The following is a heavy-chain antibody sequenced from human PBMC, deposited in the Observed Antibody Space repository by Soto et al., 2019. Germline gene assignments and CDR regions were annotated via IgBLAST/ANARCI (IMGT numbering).Heavy chain of an antibody. Sequence: QVQLQESGPGLVKPSETLSLTCTVSGGSVSSGSYYWSWIRQPPGKGLEWIGYIYYSGSTNYNPSLKGRVTISVDTSKNQFSLKLSSVTAADTAVYYCARGGYADSDYWGQGTLVTVSS. V-gene: IGHV4-61*01. CDR2: IYYSGST. J-gene: IGHJ4*02. D-gene: IGHD5-18*01. CDR3: ARGGYADSDY. CDR1: GGSVSSGSYY.